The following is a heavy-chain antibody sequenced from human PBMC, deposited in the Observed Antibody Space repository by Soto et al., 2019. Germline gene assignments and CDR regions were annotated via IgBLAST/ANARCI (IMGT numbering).Heavy chain of an antibody. CDR3: ARKPIYHFFAGYYSVDY. D-gene: IGHD3-9*01. Sequence: QVQLRQWGAGLLKPSETLSLTCAVFGGSFSDYYWTWIRQPPGKGLEWIGEINHSGTTSYNPSLTSRVTISVDTSNNQSSLKLSSVTAADTAVYYCARKPIYHFFAGYYSVDYWGQGTLVTVSS. CDR2: INHSGTT. V-gene: IGHV4-34*01. J-gene: IGHJ4*02. CDR1: GGSFSDYY.